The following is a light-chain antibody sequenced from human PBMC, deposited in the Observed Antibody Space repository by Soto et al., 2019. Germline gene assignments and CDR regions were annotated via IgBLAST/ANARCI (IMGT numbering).Light chain of an antibody. J-gene: IGKJ4*01. Sequence: DIQLTQSPSFLSSSVGDRVTISCRASQGMSSYLSLYQQKSRKDPTLPIYDAADLETGGPLRFSGSRSGTDFSFTISSLQPEDIATYYCQQYDNLPLTFGGGTKVDIK. CDR2: DAA. CDR1: QGMSSY. CDR3: QQYDNLPLT. V-gene: IGKV1-33*01.